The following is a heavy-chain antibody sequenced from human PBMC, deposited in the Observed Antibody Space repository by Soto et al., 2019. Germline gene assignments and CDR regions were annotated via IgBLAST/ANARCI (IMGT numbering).Heavy chain of an antibody. CDR1: GGSISSYY. V-gene: IGHV4-59*01. J-gene: IGHJ6*01. Sequence: QVQLQESGPGLVKPSETLSLTCTVSGGSISSYYWSWIRQPPGKGLEWIGYIYYSGSTNYNPSLKSRVTISVDTSKNQFSLKLSSVTAADTAVYYCARGVTTVNHYYYYGMDVW. D-gene: IGHD4-17*01. CDR3: ARGVTTVNHYYYYGMDV. CDR2: IYYSGST.